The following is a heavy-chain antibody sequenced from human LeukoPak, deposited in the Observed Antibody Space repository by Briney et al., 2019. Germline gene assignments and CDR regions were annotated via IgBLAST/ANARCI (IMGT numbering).Heavy chain of an antibody. D-gene: IGHD2-2*01. CDR3: ARVFRDFEVPAAESLDAFDI. CDR1: GFTFSTFW. Sequence: GGSLRLSCAVSGFTFSTFWMSWVRQAPGKGLERVGNIKEDGSVKFYLDSVKGRFTISRDNAKNSLYLQMNSLRAEDTAVYYCARVFRDFEVPAAESLDAFDIWGQGTMVTVSS. V-gene: IGHV3-7*01. CDR2: IKEDGSVK. J-gene: IGHJ3*02.